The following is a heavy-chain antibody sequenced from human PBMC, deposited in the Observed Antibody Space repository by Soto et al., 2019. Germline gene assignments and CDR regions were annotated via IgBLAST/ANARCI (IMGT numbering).Heavy chain of an antibody. CDR2: ISAYNGNT. CDR1: GYTFTSYG. CDR3: ARQGNGAEGFDY. V-gene: IGHV1-18*01. D-gene: IGHD4-17*01. J-gene: IGHJ4*02. Sequence: ASVKVSCKASGYTFTSYGISWVRQAPGQGLEWMGWISAYNGNTNYAQKLQGRVTMTTDTSTSTAYLQWSSLKPSDTAMYYCARQGNGAEGFDYWGQGTLVTVSS.